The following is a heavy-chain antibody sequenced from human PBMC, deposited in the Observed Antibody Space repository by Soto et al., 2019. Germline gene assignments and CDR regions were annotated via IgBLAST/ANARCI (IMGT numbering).Heavy chain of an antibody. CDR2: IIPIFGTA. D-gene: IGHD5-12*01. V-gene: IGHV1-69*13. CDR1: GGTFSSYA. J-gene: IGHJ3*02. CDR3: ASDSGYANCAFDI. Sequence: ASVKVSCKASGGTFSSYAISWVRQAPGQGLEWMGGIIPIFGTANYAQKFQGRVTITADESTSTAYMELSSLRSEDTAVYYCASDSGYANCAFDIWGQGTTVTVSS.